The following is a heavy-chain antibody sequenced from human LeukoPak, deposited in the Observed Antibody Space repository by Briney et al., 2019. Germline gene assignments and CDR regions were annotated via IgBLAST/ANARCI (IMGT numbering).Heavy chain of an antibody. J-gene: IGHJ6*02. CDR3: ARAHYDFWSGYPYYYGMDV. CDR2: IYYSGST. Sequence: SETLSLTCTVSGGSISSSSYYWSWIRQPPGKGLEWIGYIYYSGSTNYNPSLKSRVTISVDTSKNQFSLKLSSVTAADTAVYYCARAHYDFWSGYPYYYGMDVWGQGTTVTVSS. CDR1: GGSISSSSYY. V-gene: IGHV4-61*01. D-gene: IGHD3-3*01.